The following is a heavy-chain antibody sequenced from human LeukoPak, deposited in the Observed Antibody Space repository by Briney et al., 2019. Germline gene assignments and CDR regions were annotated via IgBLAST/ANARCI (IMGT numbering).Heavy chain of an antibody. V-gene: IGHV3-23*01. CDR1: GFTFSNYA. CDR3: AKGRRAPLVGTTTKSWLDY. J-gene: IGHJ4*02. CDR2: ISDSGGRT. Sequence: PGGSLRLSCAASGFTFSNYAMNWVRQAPGKGLQWVSTISDSGGRTNYVDSVQGRFTISRDNSKNTLYLQMNNLRAEDTAVYYCAKGRRAPLVGTTTKSWLDYWGQGTLVTVSS. D-gene: IGHD1-26*01.